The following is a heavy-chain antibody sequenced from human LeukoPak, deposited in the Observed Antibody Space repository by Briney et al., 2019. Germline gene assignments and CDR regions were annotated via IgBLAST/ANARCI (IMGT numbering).Heavy chain of an antibody. V-gene: IGHV4-4*09. J-gene: IGHJ4*02. CDR1: GGSISSYY. CDR2: IYTSGST. Sequence: PSETLSLTCTVSGGSISSYYWSWIRQPPGKGLEWIGYIYTSGSTNYNPSLKSRVTISVDTSKNQFSLKLSSVTAADTAVCYCARSNIVVVPAAEYYFDYWGQGTLVTVSS. CDR3: ARSNIVVVPAAEYYFDY. D-gene: IGHD2-2*01.